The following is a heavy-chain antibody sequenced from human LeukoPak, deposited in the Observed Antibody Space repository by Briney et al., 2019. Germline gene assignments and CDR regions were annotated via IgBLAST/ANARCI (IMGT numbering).Heavy chain of an antibody. V-gene: IGHV3-23*01. Sequence: PGASLRLSCAASGFTFSSYAMSWVRQAPGKGLEWVSAISGRGGSTYYADSVKGRFTISRDNSKNTLYLQMNSLRAEDTAVYYCAKAPTTVTYYGMDVWGQGTTLSVSS. J-gene: IGHJ6*02. CDR2: ISGRGGST. CDR1: GFTFSSYA. CDR3: AKAPTTVTYYGMDV. D-gene: IGHD4-17*01.